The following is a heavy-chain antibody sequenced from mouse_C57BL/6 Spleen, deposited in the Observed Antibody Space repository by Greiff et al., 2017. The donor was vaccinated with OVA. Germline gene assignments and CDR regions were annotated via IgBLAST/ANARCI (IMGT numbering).Heavy chain of an antibody. CDR1: GFSFNTYA. CDR2: IRSKSNNYAT. V-gene: IGHV10-1*01. J-gene: IGHJ1*03. CDR3: VRHEDYYGSPWYFDV. Sequence: EVQLQESGGGLVQPKGSLKLSCAASGFSFNTYAMNWVRQAPGKGLEWVARIRSKSNNYATYYADSVKDRFTISRDDSESMLYLQMNNLKTEDTAMYYCVRHEDYYGSPWYFDVWGTGTTVTVSS. D-gene: IGHD1-1*01.